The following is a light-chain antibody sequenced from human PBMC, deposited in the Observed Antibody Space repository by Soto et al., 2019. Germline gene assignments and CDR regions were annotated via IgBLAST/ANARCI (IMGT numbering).Light chain of an antibody. Sequence: DIQMTQSPSSLPASVGDRFTITCQASQGISNYLAWYQQQQGKXPKXXIYAASTLQSGVPSRFSGSGSGTDLTITISSLQPEDFATYYCQKYNSAPLTFGGGTKVDIK. J-gene: IGKJ4*01. CDR3: QKYNSAPLT. V-gene: IGKV1-27*01. CDR1: QGISNY. CDR2: AAS.